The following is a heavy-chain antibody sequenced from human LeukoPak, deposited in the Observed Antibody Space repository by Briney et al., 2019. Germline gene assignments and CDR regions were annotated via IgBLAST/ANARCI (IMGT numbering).Heavy chain of an antibody. J-gene: IGHJ4*02. CDR3: ASSGYDFWSGYYDY. Sequence: GASVKVSCKASGYTFTGYYMHWVRQAPGQGLEWMGWISPNSGGTNYAQKFQGRVTMTRDTSISTAYMELSRLRSDDTAVYYCASSGYDFWSGYYDYWGQGTLVTVSS. D-gene: IGHD3-3*01. CDR1: GYTFTGYY. V-gene: IGHV1-2*02. CDR2: ISPNSGGT.